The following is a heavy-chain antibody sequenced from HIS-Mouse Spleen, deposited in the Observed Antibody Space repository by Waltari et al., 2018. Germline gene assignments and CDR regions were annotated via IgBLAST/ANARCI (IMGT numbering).Heavy chain of an antibody. Sequence: QVQLQESGPGLVKPSQTLSLTCTVSGGSISSGGYSWSWIRQHRGKGLEWIGYIYDSGSTYYNPSLNSRVTISVYTSKNQFSLKLSSVTAADTAVYYCEREKGYYGSGSYYYYYYGMDVWGQGTTVTVSS. D-gene: IGHD3-10*01. CDR2: IYDSGST. CDR3: EREKGYYGSGSYYYYYYGMDV. J-gene: IGHJ6*02. V-gene: IGHV4-31*03. CDR1: GGSISSGGYS.